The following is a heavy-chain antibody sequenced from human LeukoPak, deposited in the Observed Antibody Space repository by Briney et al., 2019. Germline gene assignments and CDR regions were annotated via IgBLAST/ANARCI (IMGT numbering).Heavy chain of an antibody. Sequence: GGSLRLSCAASGFTFSAYSINWVRQAPGKGLEWVSVIYSGGSTYYADSVKGRLTISRDNSKNTLYLQMNSLRAEDTAVYYCARSRYGTTWSSSWEFDYWGQGTLVTVSS. CDR1: GFTFSAYS. CDR3: ARSRYGTTWSSSWEFDY. J-gene: IGHJ4*02. D-gene: IGHD6-13*01. V-gene: IGHV3-66*01. CDR2: IYSGGST.